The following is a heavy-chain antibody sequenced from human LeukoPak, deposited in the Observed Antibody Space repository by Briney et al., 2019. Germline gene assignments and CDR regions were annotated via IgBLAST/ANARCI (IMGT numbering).Heavy chain of an antibody. J-gene: IGHJ1*01. V-gene: IGHV3-64*01. Sequence: PGGSLRLSCAAAGFTFSSYAMHWVRQAPGKGPEYVSAISSNGGSTYYANSVKGRFTISRDNSKNTLYLQMGSLRAEDMAVYYCARGNSPDGSGAEYFLHWSQGTLVTVSS. CDR2: ISSNGGST. D-gene: IGHD2-21*01. CDR3: ARGNSPDGSGAEYFLH. CDR1: GFTFSSYA.